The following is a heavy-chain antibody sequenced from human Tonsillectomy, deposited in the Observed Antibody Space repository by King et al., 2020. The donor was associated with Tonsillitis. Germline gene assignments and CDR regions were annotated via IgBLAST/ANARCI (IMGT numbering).Heavy chain of an antibody. Sequence: VQLVESGGGLVQPGGSLRLSCAASGFTFSTYAMSWVRQAPGKGLEWVAAISGSGGSTYYADSVKGRFNLSRDNSKNTLYLQMNSLRAEDTAVYYCAKGDEYRGSSTFEYCGQGALVTVSS. D-gene: IGHD6-6*01. CDR1: GFTFSTYA. J-gene: IGHJ4*02. CDR3: AKGDEYRGSSTFEY. CDR2: ISGSGGST. V-gene: IGHV3-23*04.